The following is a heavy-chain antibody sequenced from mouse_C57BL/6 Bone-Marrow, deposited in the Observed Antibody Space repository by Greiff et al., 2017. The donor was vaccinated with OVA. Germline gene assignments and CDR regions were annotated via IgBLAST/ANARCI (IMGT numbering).Heavy chain of an antibody. V-gene: IGHV1-58*01. CDR2: IYIGNGYN. J-gene: IGHJ4*01. D-gene: IGHD3-1*01. CDR1: GYTFTSYG. CDR3: ARSGGYQYYYAMDY. Sequence: SGAELVRPGSSVKMSCKTSGYTFTSYGINWVKQRPGQGLEWIGYIYIGNGYNEYNEKFKGKATLTSDTASSTAYMQLSSLTSEDSAIYFCARSGGYQYYYAMDYWGQGNSVTVSS.